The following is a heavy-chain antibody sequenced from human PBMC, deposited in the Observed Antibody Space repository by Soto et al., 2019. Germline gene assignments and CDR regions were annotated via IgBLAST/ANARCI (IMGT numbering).Heavy chain of an antibody. D-gene: IGHD6-13*01. CDR3: AKDRERDAWYEDY. CDR1: GFTFSSYA. Sequence: EVQLLESGGGLVQPGGSLRLSCVTSGFTFSSYAMSWVRQAPGKGLEWVSVISGSDGSTYYGDSVKGRFTISRDNSKNTLYLQRNSLRAEDTAVYYCAKDRERDAWYEDYWGQGTLVTVSS. CDR2: ISGSDGST. V-gene: IGHV3-23*02. J-gene: IGHJ4*02.